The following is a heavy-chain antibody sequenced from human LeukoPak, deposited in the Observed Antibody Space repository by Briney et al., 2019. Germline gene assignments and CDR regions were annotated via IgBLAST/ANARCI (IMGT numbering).Heavy chain of an antibody. Sequence: PSETLSLTWAVYGGSFSGYYWSWIRQPPGKGLEWIGEINHSGSTNYNPSLKSRVTISVDTSKNQFSLKLSSVTAADTAVYYCARGTSTTVTTWYFDYWGQGTLVTVSS. CDR1: GGSFSGYY. D-gene: IGHD4-17*01. V-gene: IGHV4-34*01. CDR3: ARGTSTTVTTWYFDY. J-gene: IGHJ4*02. CDR2: INHSGST.